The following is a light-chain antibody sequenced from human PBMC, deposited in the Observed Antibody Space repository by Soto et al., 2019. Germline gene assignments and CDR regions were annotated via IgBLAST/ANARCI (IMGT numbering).Light chain of an antibody. CDR3: QQFGGSPPRLT. V-gene: IGKV3-20*01. CDR1: QSVSSSY. J-gene: IGKJ4*01. CDR2: ATS. Sequence: EIVLTQSPGTLSLSPGVRATLSCRASQSVSSSYLAWYQQKPGQAPRLLIYATSSRVTGVPDRFSGSGSGTDFTLTINRLEPEDFAVYYCQQFGGSPPRLTFGGGTKVEIK.